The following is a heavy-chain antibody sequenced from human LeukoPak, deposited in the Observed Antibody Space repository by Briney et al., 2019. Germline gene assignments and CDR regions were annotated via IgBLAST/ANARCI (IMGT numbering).Heavy chain of an antibody. CDR1: GFTFSSYW. CDR2: IKQDGSEK. Sequence: GGSLRLSCAASGFTFSSYWMSWVRQAPGKGLEWVANIKQDGSEKYYVDSVKGRFTISRDNAKNSLYLQMNSLRAEDTAVYFCARCGTYAYFDIWGQGTLVTVSS. D-gene: IGHD1-26*01. J-gene: IGHJ4*02. V-gene: IGHV3-7*01. CDR3: ARCGTYAYFDI.